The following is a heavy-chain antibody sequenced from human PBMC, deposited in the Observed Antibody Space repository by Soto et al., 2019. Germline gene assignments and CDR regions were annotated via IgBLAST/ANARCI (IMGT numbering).Heavy chain of an antibody. CDR1: GGTFSSYA. V-gene: IGHV1-69*13. CDR2: IIPIFGTA. J-gene: IGHJ4*02. D-gene: IGHD3-10*01. CDR3: ARAITMVRGVLDY. Sequence: ASVKVSCKASGGTFSSYAISCVRQAPGQGLEWMGVIIPIFGTANYAQKFQGRVTITADESTSTAYMELSSLRSEDTAVYYCARAITMVRGVLDYWGQGTLVTVSS.